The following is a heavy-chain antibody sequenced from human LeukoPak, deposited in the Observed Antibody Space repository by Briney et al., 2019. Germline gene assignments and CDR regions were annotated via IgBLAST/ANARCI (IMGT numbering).Heavy chain of an antibody. CDR1: GFTFSNYW. V-gene: IGHV3-7*01. CDR2: IKQDGSEK. J-gene: IGHJ4*02. Sequence: GGSLRLSCAASGFTFSNYWMNWVRQAPGKGLEWVANIKQDGSEKYYVDSVKGRFIISRDNAKNSLYLQMNGLRAEDTAVYYCARRHPEWSMEYWGQGTLVTVSS. D-gene: IGHD3-3*01. CDR3: ARRHPEWSMEY.